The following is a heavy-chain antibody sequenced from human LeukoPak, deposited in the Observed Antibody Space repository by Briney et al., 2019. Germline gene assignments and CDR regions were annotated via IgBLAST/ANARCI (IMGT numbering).Heavy chain of an antibody. V-gene: IGHV4-59*01. Sequence: SETLSLTCTVSGGSISSYYWSWIRQPPGKGLEWIGYIYYSGGTNYNPSLKSRVTISVDTSKNQFSLKLSSVTAADTAVYYCARWVDYYDSSGYYYSNWFDPWGQGTLVTVSS. CDR1: GGSISSYY. D-gene: IGHD3-22*01. CDR3: ARWVDYYDSSGYYYSNWFDP. CDR2: IYYSGGT. J-gene: IGHJ5*02.